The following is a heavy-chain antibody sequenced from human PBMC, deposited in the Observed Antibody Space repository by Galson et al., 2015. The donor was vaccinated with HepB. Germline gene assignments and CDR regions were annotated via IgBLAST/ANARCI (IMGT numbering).Heavy chain of an antibody. CDR2: ISYDGSKK. V-gene: IGHV3-30-3*01. Sequence: SLRLSCAASGFTLRSYALDWVRQAPGKGLEWVAVISYDGSKKYYADSVKGRFTIPGDNSKNILYLENNSLRPEDTAVYYCARDYTSIAARPRRSYGMDVWGQGTTVTVSS. D-gene: IGHD6-6*01. CDR1: GFTLRSYA. CDR3: ARDYTSIAARPRRSYGMDV. J-gene: IGHJ6*02.